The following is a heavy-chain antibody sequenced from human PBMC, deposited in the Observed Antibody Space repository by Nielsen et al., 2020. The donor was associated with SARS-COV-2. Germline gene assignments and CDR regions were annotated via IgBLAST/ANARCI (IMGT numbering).Heavy chain of an antibody. CDR3: ARIRGSYDAFDI. CDR2: IYYSGST. D-gene: IGHD1-26*01. V-gene: IGHV4-39*01. J-gene: IGHJ3*02. Sequence: WVRQAPGKGLEWIGSIYYSGSTYYNPSLKSRVTISVDTSKNQFSLKLSSVTAADTAVYYCARIRGSYDAFDIWGQGTMVTVSS.